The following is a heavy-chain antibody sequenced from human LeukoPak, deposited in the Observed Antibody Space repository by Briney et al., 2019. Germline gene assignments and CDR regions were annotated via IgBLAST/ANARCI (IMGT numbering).Heavy chain of an antibody. CDR1: GYTFTSYD. J-gene: IGHJ4*02. D-gene: IGHD3-22*01. CDR2: MNPNNGNT. V-gene: IGHV1-8*03. Sequence: GASVKVSCKASGYTFTSYDINWVRQAPGQGLEWMGWMNPNNGNTGYAQKFQGRVTITRNASISTAYMGLSSLRSEDTAVYYCAREVYYDSSGYYNWGQGTLVTVSS. CDR3: AREVYYDSSGYYN.